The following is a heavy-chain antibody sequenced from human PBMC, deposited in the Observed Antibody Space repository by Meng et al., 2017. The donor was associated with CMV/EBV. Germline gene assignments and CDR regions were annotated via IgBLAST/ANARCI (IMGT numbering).Heavy chain of an antibody. CDR2: ISAYNGNT. CDR1: GYTFTSYG. Sequence: QVQLVQSAAAVKKPGASVKLSCKASGYTFTSYGISWVRQAPGQGLEWMGWISAYNGNTNYAQKLQGRVTMTTDTSTSTAYMELRSLRSDDTAVYYCARDPGIAVADDRFDPWGQGTLVTVSS. D-gene: IGHD6-19*01. J-gene: IGHJ5*02. CDR3: ARDPGIAVADDRFDP. V-gene: IGHV1-18*01.